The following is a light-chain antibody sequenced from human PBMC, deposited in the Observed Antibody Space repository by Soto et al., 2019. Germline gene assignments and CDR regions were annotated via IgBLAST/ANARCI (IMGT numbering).Light chain of an antibody. V-gene: IGKV3-20*01. CDR2: GAS. J-gene: IGKJ1*01. Sequence: EIVLTQSRGTLSLSPGERATLSCRASQSFSNNYLAWYQQKPGQAPRLLIYGASNRATGIPDRFSGSGSGTDFTLTISRLEPEDFAVYYCQQYGSSGTFGQGTKVDIK. CDR3: QQYGSSGT. CDR1: QSFSNNY.